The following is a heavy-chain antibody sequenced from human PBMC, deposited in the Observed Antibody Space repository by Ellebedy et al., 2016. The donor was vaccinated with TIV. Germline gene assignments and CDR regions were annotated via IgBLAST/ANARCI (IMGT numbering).Heavy chain of an antibody. CDR2: IHSGGNS. V-gene: IGHV3-53*01. CDR3: TKGVHWFDP. CDR1: GFTFANAW. J-gene: IGHJ5*02. D-gene: IGHD3-3*01. Sequence: GESLKISCEASGFTFANAWMNWVRQAPGKGLEWVSVIHSGGNSYYADSVKGRFTISRDNSQNTVYLQMNSLTVDDTAVYYCTKGVHWFDPWGQGALVTVSS.